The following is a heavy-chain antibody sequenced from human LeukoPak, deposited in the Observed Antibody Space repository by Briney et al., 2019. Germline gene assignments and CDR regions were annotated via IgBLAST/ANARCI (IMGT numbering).Heavy chain of an antibody. V-gene: IGHV3-23*01. J-gene: IGHJ4*02. Sequence: PGGSLRLSCAASGFTFSSYAMIWVRQAPGKGLEWVSAISGSGGSTYYADSVKGRFTISRDNSKNTLYLQMNSLRAEDTAVYYFAKGTYSSGWYYFDYWGQGTLVTVSS. CDR3: AKGTYSSGWYYFDY. D-gene: IGHD6-19*01. CDR1: GFTFSSYA. CDR2: ISGSGGST.